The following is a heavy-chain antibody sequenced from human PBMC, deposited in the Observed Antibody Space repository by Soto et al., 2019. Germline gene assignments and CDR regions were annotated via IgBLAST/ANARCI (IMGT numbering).Heavy chain of an antibody. CDR2: SSSSRTI. J-gene: IGHJ4*02. CDR3: ARGGGSPYHNHEFDF. D-gene: IGHD6-13*01. V-gene: IGHV3-48*02. Sequence: SSSSRTIYYADSMKGRFTISRDNAKNSLYLQMNSLRDEDTAVYYCARGGGSPYHNHEFDFWGQGTLVTVSS.